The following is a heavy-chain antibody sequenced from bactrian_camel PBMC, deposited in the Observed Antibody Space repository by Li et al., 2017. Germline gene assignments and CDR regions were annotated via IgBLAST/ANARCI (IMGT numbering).Heavy chain of an antibody. D-gene: IGHD5*01. CDR3: AAATCRRLDPDWGNEYKV. Sequence: HVQLVESGGGLVQPGGSLRLSCTASGFTFSAYGIHWVRQAPGKGLERMSSIVGDSSKTNYADSVKGRFTISEDTASDTVFLQMNSLEPEDTAMYYCAAATCRRLDPDWGNEYKVWGQGTQVTVS. CDR2: IVGDSSKT. J-gene: IGHJ4*01. CDR1: GFTFSAYG. V-gene: IGHV3S6*01.